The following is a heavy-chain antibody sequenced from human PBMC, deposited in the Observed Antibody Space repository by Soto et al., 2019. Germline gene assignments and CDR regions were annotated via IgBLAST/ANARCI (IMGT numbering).Heavy chain of an antibody. J-gene: IGHJ4*02. V-gene: IGHV3-33*01. CDR1: GFTFSSYG. Sequence: QVQLVESGGGVVQPGRSLRLSCAASGFTFSSYGMHWVRQAPGKGLEWVAVIWYDGSNKYYADSVKGRFTISRDNSKNTRYLQMNSLRAEDTAVYYCARRVWPDNFDYWGQGTLVTVSS. CDR3: ARRVWPDNFDY. D-gene: IGHD2-21*01. CDR2: IWYDGSNK.